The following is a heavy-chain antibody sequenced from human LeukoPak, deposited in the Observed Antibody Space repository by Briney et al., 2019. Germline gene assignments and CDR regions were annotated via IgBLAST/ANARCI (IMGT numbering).Heavy chain of an antibody. J-gene: IGHJ4*02. Sequence: SQTLSLTCAISGDSVSSNSAAWNWIRQSPSRGLEWLGRTYYRSKSYDDYAVSVNSRMTINTDTSKNQFSLQLNSVTPEDTAVYYCARALIAVGAHYFDYWGQGNLVTVSS. CDR2: TYYRSKSYD. CDR3: ARALIAVGAHYFDY. V-gene: IGHV6-1*01. CDR1: GDSVSSNSAA. D-gene: IGHD6-19*01.